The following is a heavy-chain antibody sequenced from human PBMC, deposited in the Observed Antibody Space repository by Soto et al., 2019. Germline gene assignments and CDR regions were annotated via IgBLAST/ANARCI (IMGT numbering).Heavy chain of an antibody. Sequence: PGGSLRLSCAASGFSFSSYGMNWVRQAPGKGLEWVSSISSSSRYIYYADSVKGRFTISRDNSKSTLYLQMNSLRAEDTALYYCAKGRSYYYYYGVDVWGQGTTVTVSS. J-gene: IGHJ6*02. CDR3: AKGRSYYYYYGVDV. CDR2: ISSSSRYI. V-gene: IGHV3-21*04. CDR1: GFSFSSYG.